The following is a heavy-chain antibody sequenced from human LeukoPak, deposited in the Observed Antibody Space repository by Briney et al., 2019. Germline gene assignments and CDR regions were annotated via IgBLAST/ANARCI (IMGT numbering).Heavy chain of an antibody. V-gene: IGHV1-2*02. CDR2: INPNSGGT. D-gene: IGHD6-13*01. J-gene: IGHJ4*02. CDR1: GSTFTSYG. CDR3: ARDSPAAGGDFDY. Sequence: ASVKPSCKASGSTFTSYGISRVRQAPGHGLEWMGSINPNSGGTNYAQKFQGRVTMTSDTSISTAYMELSSLRSDDTAVYYCARDSPAAGGDFDYWGQGTLVTVSS.